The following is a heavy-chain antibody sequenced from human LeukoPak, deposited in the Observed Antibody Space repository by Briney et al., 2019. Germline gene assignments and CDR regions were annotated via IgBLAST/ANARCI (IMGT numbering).Heavy chain of an antibody. D-gene: IGHD3-3*01. CDR1: GFTFDDYG. CDR3: ARGGGYYDFWSGYDSQYFDY. Sequence: GGPLRLSCAASGFTFDDYGMSWVRQAPGKGLEWVSGINWNGGSTGYADSVKGRFTISRDNAKNSLYLQMNSLRAEDTALYYCARGGGYYDFWSGYDSQYFDYWGQGTLVTVSS. V-gene: IGHV3-20*04. J-gene: IGHJ4*02. CDR2: INWNGGST.